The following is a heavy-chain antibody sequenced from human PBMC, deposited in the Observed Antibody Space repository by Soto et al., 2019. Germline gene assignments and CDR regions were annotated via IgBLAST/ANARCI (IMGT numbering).Heavy chain of an antibody. CDR3: ERDEDSWSYYFDS. CDR1: GYTFTTQY. V-gene: IGHV1-46*04. CDR2: INTIDGST. D-gene: IGHD1-26*01. J-gene: IGHJ4*02. Sequence: QVQLVQSGAEVKKPGASVKVSCKASGYTFTTQYIHWGRQAPGQGLEWMGIINTIDGSTIYAQKLQGRVIMTRDTSTSTVYVELSSLRSEDTAVYYCERDEDSWSYYFDSWGQGTLVTVSS.